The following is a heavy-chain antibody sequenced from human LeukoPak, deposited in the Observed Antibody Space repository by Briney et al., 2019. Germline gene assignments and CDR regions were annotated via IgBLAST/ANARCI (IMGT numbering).Heavy chain of an antibody. J-gene: IGHJ4*02. CDR3: AGAARSGY. D-gene: IGHD6-6*01. CDR2: IYYSGST. CDR1: GDSISGGGYS. Sequence: PSQTLSLTCGVSGDSISGGGYSWSWIRQPPGKGLEWIGYIYYSGSTNYNPSLKSRVTISVDTSKNQFSLKLSSVTAADTAVYYCAGAARSGYWGQGTLVTVSS. V-gene: IGHV4-61*08.